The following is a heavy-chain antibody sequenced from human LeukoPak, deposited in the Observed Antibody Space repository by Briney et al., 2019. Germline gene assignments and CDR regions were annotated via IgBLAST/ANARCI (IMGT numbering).Heavy chain of an antibody. D-gene: IGHD3-10*01. CDR2: IETGGAST. CDR3: AKDFGGAGNYHCPFDY. Sequence: PGGSLRLSCAASGFTFSSYGMSWVRQAPGKGLEWVSAIETGGASTYYADSVKGRFSISRDNSKNTLYLQMNSLRAEDTAVYYCAKDFGGAGNYHCPFDYWGQGTLVTVSS. V-gene: IGHV3-23*01. CDR1: GFTFSSYG. J-gene: IGHJ4*02.